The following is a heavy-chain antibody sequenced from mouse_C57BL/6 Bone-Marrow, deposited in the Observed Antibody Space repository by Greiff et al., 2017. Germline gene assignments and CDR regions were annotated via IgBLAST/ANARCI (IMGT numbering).Heavy chain of an antibody. CDR1: GFTFSDYG. CDR3: ARRRGVFYYFDY. CDR2: ISSGSSTI. J-gene: IGHJ2*01. Sequence: EVMLVESGGGLVKPGGSLKLSCAASGFTFSDYGMHWVRQAPEKGLEWVAYISSGSSTIYYADTVKGRFTISRDNAKNTLFLQMTSLRSEDTAMYYCARRRGVFYYFDYWGQGTTLTVSS. V-gene: IGHV5-17*01.